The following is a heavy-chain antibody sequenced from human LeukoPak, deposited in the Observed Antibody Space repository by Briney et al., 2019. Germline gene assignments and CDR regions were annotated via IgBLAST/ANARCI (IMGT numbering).Heavy chain of an antibody. V-gene: IGHV3-7*02. CDR1: GFTFSSYA. D-gene: IGHD3-16*01. CDR3: AKNGGPHGMDV. CDR2: IKHDGSET. J-gene: IGHJ6*02. Sequence: QPGGSLRLSCAASGFTFSSYAMSWVRQAPGKGLEWVANIKHDGSETNYVDSVKGRFTISRDNAKNSLHLQMNSLRVGDTAVYYCAKNGGPHGMDVWGQGTTVTVSS.